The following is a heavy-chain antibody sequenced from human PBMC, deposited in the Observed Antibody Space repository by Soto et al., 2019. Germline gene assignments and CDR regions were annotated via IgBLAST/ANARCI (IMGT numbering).Heavy chain of an antibody. Sequence: QVQLVQSGAEVKKPGSSVKVSCKASGGTFSSYAISWVRQAPGQGLEWMGGIIPIFGTANYAQKFQGRVTMTADKSTSTAYMELSSLRSEDTAVYYCARHSPYSSGWLGPFDIWGQGTMVTVSS. J-gene: IGHJ3*02. D-gene: IGHD6-19*01. CDR3: ARHSPYSSGWLGPFDI. V-gene: IGHV1-69*06. CDR2: IIPIFGTA. CDR1: GGTFSSYA.